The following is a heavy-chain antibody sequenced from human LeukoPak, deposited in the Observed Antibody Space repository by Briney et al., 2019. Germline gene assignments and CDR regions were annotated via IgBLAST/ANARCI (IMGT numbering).Heavy chain of an antibody. D-gene: IGHD6-6*01. Sequence: LSGGSLRLSCAASGFSISRYWMSWVRQAPGKGLEWVASTPEDEHGTFYVDSVQGRFTVSRDNAKNSLRLQMSSLRVEDTAVYFCACLDTRSARPGEPSTYWGQGTLVTVSS. CDR1: GFSISRYW. V-gene: IGHV3-7*01. J-gene: IGHJ4*02. CDR2: TPEDEHGT. CDR3: ACLDTRSARPGEPSTY.